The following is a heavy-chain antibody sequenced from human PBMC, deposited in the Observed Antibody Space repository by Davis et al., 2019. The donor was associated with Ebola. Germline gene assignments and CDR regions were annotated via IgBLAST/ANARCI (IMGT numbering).Heavy chain of an antibody. D-gene: IGHD3-10*01. V-gene: IGHV3-53*01. CDR2: IYADDQI. CDR3: ARDGRGSAAKAFDM. J-gene: IGHJ3*02. CDR1: GFSVDVFN. Sequence: GESLKISCAVSGFSVDVFNMNWVRQIPGKGLQWVSVIYADDQIHYSDSVKGRFTVFRDISQNTLYLQMNSLRVDDTAVYFCARDGRGSAAKAFDMWGQGTTVTVSS.